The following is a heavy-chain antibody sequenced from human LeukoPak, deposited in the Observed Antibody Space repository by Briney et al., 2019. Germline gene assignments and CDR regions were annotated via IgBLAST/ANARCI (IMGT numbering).Heavy chain of an antibody. CDR2: ISAYNGNT. J-gene: IGHJ4*02. CDR1: GYTFSNYA. CDR3: ARITLQNYYYDSSAYYPGDY. V-gene: IGHV1-18*01. D-gene: IGHD3-22*01. Sequence: GASVKVSCTASGYTFSNYAINWVRQAPGQGLEWMGWISAYNGNTNYAQKLQDRVTMTTDTSTSTAYMELRSLSSDDTAVYYCARITLQNYYYDSSAYYPGDYWGQGTLVTVSS.